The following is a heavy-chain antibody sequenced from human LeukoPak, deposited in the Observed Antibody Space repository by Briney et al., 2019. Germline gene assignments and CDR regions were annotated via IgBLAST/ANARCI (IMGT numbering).Heavy chain of an antibody. CDR3: AKVRMITKIAYDAFDI. CDR2: ISGSSSST. Sequence: GRSLRLSCAASGFTFSTYAMNWVRQAPGKGLEWVSAISGSSSSTYYADSVKGRFTISRDNSKNTLYLQMNSLRAEDTAVYYCAKVRMITKIAYDAFDIWGQGTMVTVSS. J-gene: IGHJ3*02. V-gene: IGHV3-23*01. D-gene: IGHD3-22*01. CDR1: GFTFSTYA.